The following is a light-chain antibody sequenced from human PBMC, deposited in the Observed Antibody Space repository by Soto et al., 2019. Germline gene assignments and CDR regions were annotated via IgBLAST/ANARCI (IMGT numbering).Light chain of an antibody. CDR2: GAS. J-gene: IGKJ4*01. V-gene: IGKV3-15*01. Sequence: EIVITQSPATLSVSPGERATLSCRASQSVRSNLAWYQQKPGQAPRLLIYGASNRATGIPARFSGSGSGTEFTLTISSLQSEDFAVYYCQQHNDWPPVTFGGGTKVEIK. CDR3: QQHNDWPPVT. CDR1: QSVRSN.